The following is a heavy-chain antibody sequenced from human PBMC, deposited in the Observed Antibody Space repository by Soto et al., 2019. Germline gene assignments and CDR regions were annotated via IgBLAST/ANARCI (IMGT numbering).Heavy chain of an antibody. CDR1: GFTFSVYG. V-gene: IGHV3-33*01. D-gene: IGHD3-22*01. J-gene: IGHJ4*02. CDR3: ARDDSDGDYYDSIDY. Sequence: QVQLVESGGGVVQPGRSLRLSCAASGFTFSVYGLHWVRQAPGKGLEWVALIWHDGSRKYHADSVKGRFTISRDNSKKTLYLEMNNLRAEDTAVYYCARDDSDGDYYDSIDYWGQGTVVTVSS. CDR2: IWHDGSRK.